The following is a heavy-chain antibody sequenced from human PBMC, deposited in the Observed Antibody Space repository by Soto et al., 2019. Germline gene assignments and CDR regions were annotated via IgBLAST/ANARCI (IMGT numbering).Heavy chain of an antibody. D-gene: IGHD6-13*01. J-gene: IGHJ5*01. V-gene: IGHV1-18*01. CDR2: ISAYNGNT. CDR1: GYTFTSYG. CDR3: ARDTTLIALATAGPQGWFDP. Sequence: ASVKVSCKAYGYTFTSYGVSWVRQAPGQGPEWVGWISAYNGNTKYAQKLQGRVTMTTDTSTSTAYMELRSLRSDDTAVYYCARDTTLIALATAGPQGWFDPWGQGTLVTVSS.